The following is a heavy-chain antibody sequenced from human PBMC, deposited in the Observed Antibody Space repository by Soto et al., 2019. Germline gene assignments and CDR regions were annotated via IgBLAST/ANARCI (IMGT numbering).Heavy chain of an antibody. CDR3: ARGWEVVPGQMVARANMDV. CDR2: INHSGST. V-gene: IGHV4-34*01. Sequence: QVQLQQWGAGLLKPSETLSLTCAVYGGSFSGYYWSWIRQPPGKGLEWIGEINHSGSTNYNPSLKSRVTISVDTSKNQFSLKLSSVTAADTAVYYCARGWEVVPGQMVARANMDVWGKGTTVTVSS. J-gene: IGHJ6*03. CDR1: GGSFSGYY. D-gene: IGHD2-15*01.